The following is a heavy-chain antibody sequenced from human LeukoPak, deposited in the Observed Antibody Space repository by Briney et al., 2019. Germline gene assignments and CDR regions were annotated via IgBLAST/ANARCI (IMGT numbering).Heavy chain of an antibody. Sequence: SETLSLTCTVSGGSISSGSYYRSWIRQPAGKGLEWIGRIYTSGSTNYNPSLKIRVTLSVDTSKNQFSLKLSSVTAADTAVYYCASQQWLVEGIAFDIRGEGIMVTVSS. CDR2: IYTSGST. V-gene: IGHV4-61*02. CDR1: GGSISSGSYY. CDR3: ASQQWLVEGIAFDI. J-gene: IGHJ3*02. D-gene: IGHD6-19*01.